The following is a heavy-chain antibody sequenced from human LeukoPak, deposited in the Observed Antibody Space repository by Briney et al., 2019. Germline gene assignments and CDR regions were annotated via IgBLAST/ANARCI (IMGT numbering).Heavy chain of an antibody. J-gene: IGHJ3*02. CDR2: LYYSGNT. Sequence: SETLSLTCTVSGGSISSSRYYGGWIRQPPGKGLEWIGSLYYSGNTYYNPSLKSRVTISVDTSKNQFSLKLSSVTAADTAVYYCARSDGYGLVGIWGQGTMVTVSS. CDR3: ARSDGYGLVGI. D-gene: IGHD3-10*01. V-gene: IGHV4-39*01. CDR1: GGSISSSRYY.